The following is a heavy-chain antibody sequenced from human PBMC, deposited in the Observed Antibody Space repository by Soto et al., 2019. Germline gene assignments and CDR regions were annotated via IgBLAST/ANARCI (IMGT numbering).Heavy chain of an antibody. V-gene: IGHV4-59*01. CDR3: ARVTGYYDTSIDY. D-gene: IGHD3-22*01. J-gene: IGHJ4*02. CDR1: GGSIISYY. CDR2: IYYSGST. Sequence: SETLSLTCTVSGGSIISYYWSWIRQPPGKGLEWIGYIYYSGSTNYNPSLKSRVTISVDTSKNQFSLKLSSVTAADTAVYYCARVTGYYDTSIDYWGQGTLVTVSS.